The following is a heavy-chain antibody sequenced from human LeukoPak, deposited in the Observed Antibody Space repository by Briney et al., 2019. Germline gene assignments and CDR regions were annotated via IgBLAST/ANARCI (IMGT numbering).Heavy chain of an antibody. Sequence: ASVTVSCKVSGHSLIELSMHWVRQAPGKGLEWLGGFDPEEGRIIYAQNLQGRLTMTEDTSTDTAHMELTSLRSEDTAMYYCATLKDHVVTGAGTGTSHYWGQGTLVTVSS. CDR2: FDPEEGRI. D-gene: IGHD2-15*01. J-gene: IGHJ4*02. CDR1: GHSLIELS. CDR3: ATLKDHVVTGAGTGTSHY. V-gene: IGHV1-24*01.